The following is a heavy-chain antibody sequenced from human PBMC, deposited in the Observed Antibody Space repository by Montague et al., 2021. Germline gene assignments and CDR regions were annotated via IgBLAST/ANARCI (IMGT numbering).Heavy chain of an antibody. CDR3: ARERDRYYYMDI. J-gene: IGHJ6*03. CDR2: VTHGGRT. Sequence: SETLSLTCTVSRALINSDYYWGWIRQAPGKGLEWVGSVTHGGRTYYNPPLKSRVTISVDTSNNHYSLKLRSVTAADTAMYYCARERDRYYYMDIWGKGTTITVSS. CDR1: RALINSDYY. V-gene: IGHV4-38-2*02.